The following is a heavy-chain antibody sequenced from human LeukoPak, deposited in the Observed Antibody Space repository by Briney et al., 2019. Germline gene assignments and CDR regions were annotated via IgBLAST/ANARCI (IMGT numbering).Heavy chain of an antibody. CDR3: ARGRVLVVAASNFIDY. CDR1: GFTFSTYA. D-gene: IGHD2-15*01. Sequence: PGRSLRLSCAASGFTFSTYAMHWVRQAPGKGLEWVAVISYDGSYKYYADSVKGRFTISRDNSKNTLYLQMNSLRAEDTAVYYCARGRVLVVAASNFIDYCGQGTLVTVSS. J-gene: IGHJ4*02. V-gene: IGHV3-30*04. CDR2: ISYDGSYK.